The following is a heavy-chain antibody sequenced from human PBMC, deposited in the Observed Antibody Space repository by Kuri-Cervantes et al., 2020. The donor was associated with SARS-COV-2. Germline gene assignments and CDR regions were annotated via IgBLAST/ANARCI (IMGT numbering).Heavy chain of an antibody. J-gene: IGHJ5*02. D-gene: IGHD3-10*01. CDR2: ISAYNGNT. V-gene: IGHV1-18*01. CDR1: GYTFTSYG. Sequence: ASVKVSCKASGYTFTSYGISWVRQAPGQGLERMGWISAYNGNTNYAQKLQGRVTMTTDTSTSTAYMELRSLRSDDTAVYYCARDLREAGSNWFDPWGQGTLVTVSS. CDR3: ARDLREAGSNWFDP.